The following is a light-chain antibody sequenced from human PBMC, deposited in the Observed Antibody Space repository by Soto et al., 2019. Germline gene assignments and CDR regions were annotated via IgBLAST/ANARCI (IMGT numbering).Light chain of an antibody. CDR3: AAWDDSLGGVL. J-gene: IGLJ7*01. V-gene: IGLV1-47*01. CDR1: SSNIGSNY. Sequence: QSVLTQPPSASRAPGQTITISCSGSSSNIGSNYVYWYQQLPGTAPKLLIYRNIQRPSGVPDRFSGSKSGTSASLAISGLRSEDEADYYCAAWDDSLGGVLFGGGTQLTVL. CDR2: RNI.